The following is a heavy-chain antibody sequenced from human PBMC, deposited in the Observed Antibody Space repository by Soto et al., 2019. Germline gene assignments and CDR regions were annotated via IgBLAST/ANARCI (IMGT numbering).Heavy chain of an antibody. CDR1: GYTFTGYY. CDR3: ARGGGITMFGVVPVGY. Sequence: ASVKVSCKASGYTFTGYYMHWVRQAPGQGLEWMGWINPNSGGTNYAQKFQGRVTMTRDPSISTAYMALSRLRSDDTAVYYCARGGGITMFGVVPVGYWGQGTLVTVSS. CDR2: INPNSGGT. V-gene: IGHV1-2*02. J-gene: IGHJ4*02. D-gene: IGHD3-3*01.